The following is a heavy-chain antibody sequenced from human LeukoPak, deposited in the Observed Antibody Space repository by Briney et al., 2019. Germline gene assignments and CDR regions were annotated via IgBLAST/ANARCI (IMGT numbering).Heavy chain of an antibody. CDR3: ATDPYYYGSGSYYNKSGWFDP. Sequence: ASVKVSCTVSGYTLTESSMHWVRQAPGKGLEWMGGFDPEDGETIYAQKFQGRVTMTEDTSTDTAYMELSSLRSEDTAVYYCATDPYYYGSGSYYNKSGWFDPWGQGTLVTVSS. J-gene: IGHJ5*02. CDR1: GYTLTESS. V-gene: IGHV1-24*01. CDR2: FDPEDGET. D-gene: IGHD3-10*01.